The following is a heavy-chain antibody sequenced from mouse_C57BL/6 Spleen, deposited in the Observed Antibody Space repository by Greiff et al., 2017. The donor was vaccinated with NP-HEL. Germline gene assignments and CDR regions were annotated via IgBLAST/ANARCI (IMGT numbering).Heavy chain of an antibody. J-gene: IGHJ3*01. CDR1: GYSITSGYY. Sequence: EVQLQQSGPGLVKPSQSLSLTCSVTGYSITSGYYWNWIRQFPGNKLEWMGYISYDGSNNYNPSLKNRISITRDTSKNQFFLKLNSVTTEDTATYYCATFAYWGQGTLVTVSA. CDR2: ISYDGSN. V-gene: IGHV3-6*01. CDR3: ATFAY.